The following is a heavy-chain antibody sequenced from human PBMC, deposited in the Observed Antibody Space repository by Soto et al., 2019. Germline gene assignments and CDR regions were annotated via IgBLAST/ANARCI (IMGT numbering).Heavy chain of an antibody. Sequence: EVQLVESGGGLVQPGGSLRLSCAASGFTFSSNWMHWVRQAPGKGLVWVSRINNDGSSTNYGDSVKGRFTISRDNAKNTLYLLMNSLRADDTAVYYCARGGCTSTSCLDYWGQGTLVTVSS. CDR2: INNDGSST. CDR3: ARGGCTSTSCLDY. D-gene: IGHD2-2*01. J-gene: IGHJ4*02. CDR1: GFTFSSNW. V-gene: IGHV3-74*01.